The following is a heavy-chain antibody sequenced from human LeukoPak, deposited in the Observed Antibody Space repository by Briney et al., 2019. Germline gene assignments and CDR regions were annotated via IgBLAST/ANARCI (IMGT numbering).Heavy chain of an antibody. CDR3: ARERDSSSSGWVFDY. V-gene: IGHV4-4*07. Sequence: SETLSLTCTVSGGSISSHYWSWIRQPAGKGLEWIGRIYTSGSTAKYNPSLMSRVTMSVDTSKNQFSLNLSSVTAADTAVYYCARERDSSSSGWVFDYWGQGTLVTVSS. J-gene: IGHJ4*02. CDR1: GGSISSHY. D-gene: IGHD6-6*01. CDR2: IYTSGSTA.